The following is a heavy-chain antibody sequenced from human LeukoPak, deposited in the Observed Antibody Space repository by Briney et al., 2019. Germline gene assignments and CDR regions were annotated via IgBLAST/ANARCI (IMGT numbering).Heavy chain of an antibody. CDR1: GFTFSSYG. J-gene: IGHJ4*02. CDR2: ISYDGSNK. CDR3: AKDRKGYSYD. Sequence: GGSLRLSCAASGFTFSSYGMHWVRQAPGKGLEWVAVISYDGSNKYYADSVKGRFTISRDSSKNTLYLQMNSLRAEDTAVYYCAKDRKGYSYDWGQGTLVTVSS. D-gene: IGHD5-18*01. V-gene: IGHV3-30*18.